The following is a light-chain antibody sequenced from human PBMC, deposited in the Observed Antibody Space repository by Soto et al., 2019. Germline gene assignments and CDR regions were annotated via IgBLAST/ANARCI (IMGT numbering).Light chain of an antibody. Sequence: DIQMTQSPSSLSASVGDRVTITCLASQSISSYLNWYQKKPGKAPKLMIYAASSLQSGVPSRFSGSVSGTDFTLTIRSLKPEDLATYDCQQSYSTPQLTFGGGTKVDLK. V-gene: IGKV1-39*01. CDR3: QQSYSTPQLT. J-gene: IGKJ4*01. CDR1: QSISSY. CDR2: AAS.